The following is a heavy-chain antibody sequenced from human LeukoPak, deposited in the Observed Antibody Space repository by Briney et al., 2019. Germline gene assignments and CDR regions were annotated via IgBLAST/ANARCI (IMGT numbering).Heavy chain of an antibody. D-gene: IGHD2-2*02. J-gene: IGHJ5*02. CDR1: GFTFSSYS. CDR3: ARGPDRYCSSTSCYKWFDP. V-gene: IGHV3-21*01. Sequence: PGGSLRLSRAASGFTFSSYSMNWVRQAPGKGLEWVSSISSSSSYIYYADSVKGRFTISRDNAKNSLYLQMNSLRAEDTAVYYCARGPDRYCSSTSCYKWFDPWGQGTLVTVSS. CDR2: ISSSSSYI.